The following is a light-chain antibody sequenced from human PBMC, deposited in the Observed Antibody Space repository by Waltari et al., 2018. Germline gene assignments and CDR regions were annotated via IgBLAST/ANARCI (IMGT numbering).Light chain of an antibody. V-gene: IGKV3-20*01. CDR3: QKCSTSPGT. Sequence: EIVLTQSPGPLSLSPGERATRSCRASQSISSTYLAWYQQKPGQAPRLLIYAASSRATGIPDRFSGRGSGTDFTLTISRLEPEDFAVYYCQKCSTSPGTFGQGTKVEIK. CDR2: AAS. J-gene: IGKJ1*01. CDR1: QSISSTY.